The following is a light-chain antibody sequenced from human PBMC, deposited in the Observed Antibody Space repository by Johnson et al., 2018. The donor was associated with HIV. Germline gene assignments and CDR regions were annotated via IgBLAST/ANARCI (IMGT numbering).Light chain of an antibody. CDR3: GTWDSSLSAGV. CDR1: SSNIGNNY. J-gene: IGLJ1*01. CDR2: END. V-gene: IGLV1-51*02. Sequence: QSVLTQPPSVSAAPGQKVTISCSGSSSNIGNNYVSWYQQLPGTAPKFFIYENDKRPSGIPDRFSGSKSGTSATLGITGLQTGDEADYYCGTWDSSLSAGVFGTGTEVTVL.